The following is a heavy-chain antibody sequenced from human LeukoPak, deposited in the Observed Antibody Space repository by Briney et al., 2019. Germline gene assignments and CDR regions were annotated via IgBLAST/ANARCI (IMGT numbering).Heavy chain of an antibody. CDR1: GFTSSSYA. CDR2: ISGSGGST. J-gene: IGHJ4*02. V-gene: IGHV3-23*01. Sequence: GGSLRLSCAASGFTSSSYAMSWVRQAPGQGLEWVSAISGSGGSTYYADSVKGRFTISRDNSKNTLYLQMNSLRAEDTAVYYCAKAETHSYGSSFDYWGQGTLVTVSS. D-gene: IGHD5-18*01. CDR3: AKAETHSYGSSFDY.